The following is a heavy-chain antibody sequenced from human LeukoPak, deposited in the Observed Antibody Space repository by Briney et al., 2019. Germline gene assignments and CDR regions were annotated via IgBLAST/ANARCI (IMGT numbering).Heavy chain of an antibody. V-gene: IGHV4-31*03. CDR3: AREGLYYDSSGLDY. D-gene: IGHD3-22*01. Sequence: ASETLSLTYTVSGGSISSGGYYWSWIRQHPGKGLEWIGYIYYSGSTYYNPSLKSRVTISVDTSKNQFSLKLSSVTAADTAVYYCAREGLYYDSSGLDYWGQGTLVTVSS. J-gene: IGHJ4*02. CDR1: GGSISSGGYY. CDR2: IYYSGST.